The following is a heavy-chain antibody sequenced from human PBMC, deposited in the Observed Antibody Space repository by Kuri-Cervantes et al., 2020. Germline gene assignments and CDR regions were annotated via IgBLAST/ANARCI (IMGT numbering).Heavy chain of an antibody. CDR3: ARGHFEATTDFDY. Sequence: SQTLSLTCAVYGGSFSGYYWSWIRQPPGKGLEWIGEINHSGSTNYNPSLKSRVTISVDTSKNQFSLKLSSVTAADTAVYYCARGHFEATTDFDYWGQGTLVTVSS. CDR2: INHSGST. V-gene: IGHV4-34*01. J-gene: IGHJ4*02. D-gene: IGHD5-24*01. CDR1: GGSFSGYY.